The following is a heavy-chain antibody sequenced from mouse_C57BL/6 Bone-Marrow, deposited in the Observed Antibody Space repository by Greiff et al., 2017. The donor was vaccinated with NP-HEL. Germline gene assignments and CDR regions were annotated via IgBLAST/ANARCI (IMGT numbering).Heavy chain of an antibody. CDR3: ARDTLVGYFDV. Sequence: EVMLVESGGGLVKPGGSLKLSCAASGFTFSSYAMSWVRQTPEKRLEWVATISDGGSYTYYPDNVQGRFTISRDNAKNNLYLQMSHLKSEDTAMYYCARDTLVGYFDVWGTGTTVTVSS. J-gene: IGHJ1*03. CDR2: ISDGGSYT. V-gene: IGHV5-4*01. CDR1: GFTFSSYA.